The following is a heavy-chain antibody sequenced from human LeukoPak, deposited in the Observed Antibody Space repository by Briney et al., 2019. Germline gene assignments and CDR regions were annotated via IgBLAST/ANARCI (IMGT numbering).Heavy chain of an antibody. Sequence: PSETLSLTCAVYGGSFSSYYWSWIRQPPGKGLEWIGEINHSGSTNYNPSLKTRATISVAPSKNQFSLKLSSVTSADTAVYYCARGRAVAVYFDLWGRGTLVTVSS. J-gene: IGHJ2*01. V-gene: IGHV4-34*01. CDR2: INHSGST. D-gene: IGHD4-23*01. CDR1: GGSFSSYY. CDR3: ARGRAVAVYFDL.